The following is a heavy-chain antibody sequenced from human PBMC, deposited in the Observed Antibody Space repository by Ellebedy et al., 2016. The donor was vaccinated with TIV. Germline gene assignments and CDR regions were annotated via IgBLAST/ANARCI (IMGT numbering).Heavy chain of an antibody. CDR3: ARFTMVRGVKDYYYGMDV. CDR1: GDSVSSNSAA. J-gene: IGHJ6*02. V-gene: IGHV6-1*01. D-gene: IGHD3-10*01. Sequence: SQTLSLTCAISGDSVSSNSAAWNWIRQSPSRGLEWLGRTYYRSKWYNDYAVSVKSRITINPDTSKNQFSLQLNSVTPEDTAVYYCARFTMVRGVKDYYYGMDVWGQGTTVTVSS. CDR2: TYYRSKWYN.